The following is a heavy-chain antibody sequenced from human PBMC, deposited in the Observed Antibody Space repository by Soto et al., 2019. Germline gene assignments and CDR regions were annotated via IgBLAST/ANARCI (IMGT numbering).Heavy chain of an antibody. J-gene: IGHJ6*02. Sequence: SLTCTVSGGSISSSSYYWGWIRQPPGKGLEWIGSIYYSGSTYYNPSLKSLVTISVDTPKNQFSLKLSSVIAADTAVYYCARHGGTIFGVVIDYYYYGMDVWGQGTRVRVSS. CDR1: GGSISSSSYY. V-gene: IGHV4-39*01. CDR2: IYYSGST. D-gene: IGHD3-3*01. CDR3: ARHGGTIFGVVIDYYYYGMDV.